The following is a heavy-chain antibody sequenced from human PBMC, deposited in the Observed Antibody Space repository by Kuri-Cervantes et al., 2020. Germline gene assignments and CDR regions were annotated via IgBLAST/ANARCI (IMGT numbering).Heavy chain of an antibody. CDR2: ISGSGGST. CDR1: GFTVSSYA. CDR3: AKEGIRTIFGVGEYYFDY. V-gene: IGHV3-23*01. D-gene: IGHD3-3*01. Sequence: GESLKISCAASGFTVSSYAMSWVRQAPGKGLEWVSAISGSGGSTYYADSVKGRFTISRDNSKNTLYLQMNSLRAEDTAVYYCAKEGIRTIFGVGEYYFDYWGQGTLVTVSS. J-gene: IGHJ4*02.